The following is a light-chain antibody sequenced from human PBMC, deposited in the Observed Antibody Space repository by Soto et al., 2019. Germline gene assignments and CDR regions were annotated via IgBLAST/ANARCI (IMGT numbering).Light chain of an antibody. CDR1: SGXSASNY. CDR3: QSYHSGNVV. Sequence: NFMLTQPHSVSESPGKTVTISCTRSSGXSASNYVQWYQQRPGSAPTPVIYEDNERPSGVPDRFSGSIDSSSNSASLTISGLKTDDEADYYCQSYHSGNVVFGGGTKLTVL. J-gene: IGLJ2*01. V-gene: IGLV6-57*04. CDR2: EDN.